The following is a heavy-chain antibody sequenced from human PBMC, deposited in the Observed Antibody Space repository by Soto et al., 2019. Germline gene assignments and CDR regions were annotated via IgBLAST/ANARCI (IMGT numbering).Heavy chain of an antibody. J-gene: IGHJ4*02. D-gene: IGHD1-26*01. Sequence: PGGSLRLSCAASGFTFRSYAMSWVRQAPGKGLEWVSTINTGGNTYYADSVKGRFTISRDNSKNTLCLQLTSLRAEDTAVYYCAKQWAFDYWGQGTLVTVSS. CDR3: AKQWAFDY. V-gene: IGHV3-23*01. CDR2: INTGGNT. CDR1: GFTFRSYA.